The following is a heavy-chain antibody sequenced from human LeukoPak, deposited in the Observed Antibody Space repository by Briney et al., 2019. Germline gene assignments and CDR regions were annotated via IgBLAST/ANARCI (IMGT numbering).Heavy chain of an antibody. Sequence: GASVKVSCKASGYTFTGYYMHWVRQAPGQGLEWMGWINPNSGGTNYAQKFQGRVTMTRDTSISTAYMELSRLRSDDTAVYYCARGSSQLFLEWLHPYGMDVWGQGTTVTVSS. V-gene: IGHV1-2*02. J-gene: IGHJ6*02. CDR3: ARGSSQLFLEWLHPYGMDV. CDR1: GYTFTGYY. CDR2: INPNSGGT. D-gene: IGHD3-3*01.